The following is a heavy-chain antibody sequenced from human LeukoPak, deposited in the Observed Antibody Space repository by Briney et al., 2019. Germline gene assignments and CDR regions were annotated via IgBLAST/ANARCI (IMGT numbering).Heavy chain of an antibody. CDR2: IYYSGST. J-gene: IGHJ5*02. CDR1: GGSISSYY. CDR3: ARVRGGSYNWFDP. Sequence: TSETLSLTCTVSGGSISSYYWSWIRQPPGKGLEWIGYIYYSGSTNYNPSLRSRVTISVDTSKNQFPLKLSSVTAADTAVYYCARVRGGSYNWFDPWGQGTLVTVSS. V-gene: IGHV4-59*01. D-gene: IGHD6-6*01.